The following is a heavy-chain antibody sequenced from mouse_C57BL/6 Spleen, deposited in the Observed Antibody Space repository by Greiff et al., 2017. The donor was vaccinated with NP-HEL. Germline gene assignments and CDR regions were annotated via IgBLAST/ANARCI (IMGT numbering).Heavy chain of an antibody. CDR2: IYPSDSET. D-gene: IGHD3-2*02. CDR1: GYTFTSYW. CDR3: AMLDSSGYGGFAY. J-gene: IGHJ3*01. Sequence: QVQLQQSGAELARPGASVKLSCKASGYTFTSYWMDWVKQRPGQGLEWIGNIYPSDSETHYNQKFKDKATLTVDKSSSTAYMQLSSLTSEDSAVYYCAMLDSSGYGGFAYWGQGTLVTVSA. V-gene: IGHV1-61*01.